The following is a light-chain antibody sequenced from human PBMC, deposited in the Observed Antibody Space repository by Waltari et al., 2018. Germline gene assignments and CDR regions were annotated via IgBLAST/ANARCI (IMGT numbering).Light chain of an antibody. CDR3: QSYDSSLRAWV. V-gene: IGLV1-40*01. Sequence: QSVLTQPPPVSGAPGQRVTISCTGSSSNIGAGYDVHWYQQLPGTAPNLLIYGNCNRPSGVPDRFSGSKSGTSASLAITGLQAEDEADYYCQSYDSSLRAWVFGGGTKLTVL. CDR2: GNC. CDR1: SSNIGAGYD. J-gene: IGLJ3*02.